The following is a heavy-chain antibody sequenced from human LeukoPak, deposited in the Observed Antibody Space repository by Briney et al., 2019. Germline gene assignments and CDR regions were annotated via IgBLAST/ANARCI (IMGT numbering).Heavy chain of an antibody. J-gene: IGHJ4*02. CDR3: ARDSSGYPYYFDY. CDR2: IYYSGST. CDR1: GGSISSYY. Sequence: PSETLSLTCTVSGGSISSYYWSCIRQPPGKGLEWIGYIYYSGSTNYNPSLKSRVTISVDTSKNQFSLKLSSVTAADTAVYYCARDSSGYPYYFDYWGQGTLVTVSS. V-gene: IGHV4-59*01. D-gene: IGHD3-22*01.